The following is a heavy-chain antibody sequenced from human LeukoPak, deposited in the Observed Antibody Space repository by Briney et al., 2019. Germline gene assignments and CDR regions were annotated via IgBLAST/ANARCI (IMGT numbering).Heavy chain of an antibody. CDR2: IIPILGIA. D-gene: IGHD3-10*01. CDR1: GGTFSSYA. Sequence: SVRVSCKASGGTFSSYAISWVRQAPGQGLEWMGRIIPILGIANYAQKFQGRVTITADKSTSTAYMELSSLRSEDTAVYYCARVMSEGGFGNRLYYFDYWGQGTLVTVSS. CDR3: ARVMSEGGFGNRLYYFDY. V-gene: IGHV1-69*04. J-gene: IGHJ4*02.